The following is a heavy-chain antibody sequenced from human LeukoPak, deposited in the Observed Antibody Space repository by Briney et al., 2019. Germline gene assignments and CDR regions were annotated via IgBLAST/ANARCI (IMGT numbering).Heavy chain of an antibody. Sequence: PGGSLRLSCAASGFTFSSYGMPWVRQAPGKGLEWVAVISYDGSNKYYADSVKGRFTISSDNSKNTLYLQMNSLRAEDTAVYYCAKDSPYYYYDSSGYYSYFDYWGQGTLVTVSS. CDR3: AKDSPYYYYDSSGYYSYFDY. CDR2: ISYDGSNK. CDR1: GFTFSSYG. V-gene: IGHV3-30*18. D-gene: IGHD3-22*01. J-gene: IGHJ4*02.